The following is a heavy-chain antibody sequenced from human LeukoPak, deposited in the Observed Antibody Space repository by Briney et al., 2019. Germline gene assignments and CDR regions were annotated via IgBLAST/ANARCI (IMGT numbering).Heavy chain of an antibody. CDR1: GFTFSSYA. V-gene: IGHV3-23*01. Sequence: GGSLRLSCAASGFTFSSYAMSWVRQASGKGLEWVSAISGSGGSTYYADSVKGRFTISRDNSKNTLYLQMNSLRVEDTAVYYCAKSSGWYVPIDYWGQGTLVTVSS. D-gene: IGHD6-19*01. J-gene: IGHJ4*02. CDR2: ISGSGGST. CDR3: AKSSGWYVPIDY.